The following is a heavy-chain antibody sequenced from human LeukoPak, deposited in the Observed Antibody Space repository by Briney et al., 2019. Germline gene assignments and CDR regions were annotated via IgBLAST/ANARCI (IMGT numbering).Heavy chain of an antibody. Sequence: GGALRLSCAASGFTFSSYAMSWVRQAPGKGLEWVSAISGSGGSTYYADSVNGRFTIPRHNSRNTLYLQMNSLRAEDTAVYYCAKEEYRGRGVFFAYWGQGTLVTVSS. CDR1: GFTFSSYA. CDR2: ISGSGGST. D-gene: IGHD3-10*01. J-gene: IGHJ4*02. V-gene: IGHV3-23*01. CDR3: AKEEYRGRGVFFAY.